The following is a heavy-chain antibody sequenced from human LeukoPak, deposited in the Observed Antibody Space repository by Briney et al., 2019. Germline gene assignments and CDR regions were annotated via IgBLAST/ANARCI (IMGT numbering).Heavy chain of an antibody. V-gene: IGHV4-59*01. D-gene: IGHD6-19*01. Sequence: SETLSLTCTVSGGSISSYYWSWIRQPPGKGLEWIGYIYYSGSTNYNPSLKSRVTISVDTSKNQFSLKLCSVTAADTAVYYCARDSRLYSSGWYGTYYYYYGMDVWGQGTTVTVSS. CDR3: ARDSRLYSSGWYGTYYYYYGMDV. CDR2: IYYSGST. J-gene: IGHJ6*02. CDR1: GGSISSYY.